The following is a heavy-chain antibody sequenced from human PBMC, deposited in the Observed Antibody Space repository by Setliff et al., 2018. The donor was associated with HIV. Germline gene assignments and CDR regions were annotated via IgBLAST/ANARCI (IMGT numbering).Heavy chain of an antibody. V-gene: IGHV4-4*02. CDR2: IHHSEST. CDR3: ASQVPSMLGRSLGY. Sequence: SETLSLTCAVSGGSISSSHWWSWVRQPPGKGLEWIGEIHHSESTNYNPSLKSRVTISVDKSKNHFSLKLSSVTAAGTAVYYCASQVPSMLGRSLGYWGQGTLVTVSS. D-gene: IGHD2-8*01. CDR1: GGSISSSHW. J-gene: IGHJ4*02.